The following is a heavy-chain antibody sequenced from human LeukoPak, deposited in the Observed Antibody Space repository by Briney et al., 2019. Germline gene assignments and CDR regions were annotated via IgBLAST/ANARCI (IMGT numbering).Heavy chain of an antibody. D-gene: IGHD3-10*01. Sequence: GGSLKLSCAASGFTFSGSAMHWVRQASGKGLEWVGRIRSKANSYATAYAASVKGRFTISRDDSKNTAYLQMNSLKTEDTAVYYCTRHVGSGSPYFDYWGQGTLVTVSS. CDR1: GFTFSGSA. V-gene: IGHV3-73*01. CDR2: IRSKANSYAT. CDR3: TRHVGSGSPYFDY. J-gene: IGHJ4*02.